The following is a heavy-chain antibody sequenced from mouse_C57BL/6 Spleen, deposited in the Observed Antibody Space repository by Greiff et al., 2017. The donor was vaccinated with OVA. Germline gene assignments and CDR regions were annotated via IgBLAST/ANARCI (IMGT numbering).Heavy chain of an antibody. CDR1: GYTFTSYW. J-gene: IGHJ2*01. V-gene: IGHV1-62-3*01. Sequence: VQLQQPGAELVKPGASVKLSCKASGYTFTSYWMHWVKQRPGRGLEWIGRIDPNSGGTKYNEKFKGKSTLTVDKSSSTAYMQLSSLTSEDSAVYYCASLHYYGSSYFDYWGQGTTLTVSS. CDR3: ASLHYYGSSYFDY. CDR2: IDPNSGGT. D-gene: IGHD1-1*01.